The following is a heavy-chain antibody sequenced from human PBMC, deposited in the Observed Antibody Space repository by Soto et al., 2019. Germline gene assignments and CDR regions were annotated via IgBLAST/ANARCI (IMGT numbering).Heavy chain of an antibody. Sequence: EVQLLESGGGLVQPGESLRLSCAASGFTFSSSAMSWVRQAPGKALEWVSTISGSGGSTFYADSVKGRFTISRDNSKNTLYLQMNSLRAEDTAVYHCAKDQKWDLPHYLYHWGQGTLVAVSS. CDR3: AKDQKWDLPHYLYH. D-gene: IGHD1-26*01. CDR1: GFTFSSSA. V-gene: IGHV3-23*01. CDR2: ISGSGGST. J-gene: IGHJ4*02.